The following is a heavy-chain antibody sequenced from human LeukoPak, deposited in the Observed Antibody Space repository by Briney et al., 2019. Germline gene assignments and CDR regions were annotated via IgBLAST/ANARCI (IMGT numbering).Heavy chain of an antibody. CDR1: GGSISSYY. J-gene: IGHJ5*02. D-gene: IGHD1-26*01. CDR3: ARGGSGNLFDP. V-gene: IGHV4-59*01. CDR2: IYYSGST. Sequence: SETLSLTCTVSGGSISSYYWSWIRQPPGKGLEWIGYIYYSGSTNYNPSLKSRVTISVDTSKNQFSLKLSSVTGADTAVYYCARGGSGNLFDPWGEGALVTVSS.